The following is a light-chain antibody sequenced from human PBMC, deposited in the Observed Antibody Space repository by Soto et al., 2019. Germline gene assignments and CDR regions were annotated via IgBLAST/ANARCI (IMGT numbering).Light chain of an antibody. Sequence: DIQMTQSPSSLSASVGDRVTITCRASQSISSYLNWYQQKPGKAPKLLIYAESSLQSGVPSRFSGSGSGTDFTLTISSLQPEDFATYYCQQSYSTLSITFRQGTRLEIK. CDR1: QSISSY. J-gene: IGKJ5*01. CDR3: QQSYSTLSIT. CDR2: AES. V-gene: IGKV1-39*01.